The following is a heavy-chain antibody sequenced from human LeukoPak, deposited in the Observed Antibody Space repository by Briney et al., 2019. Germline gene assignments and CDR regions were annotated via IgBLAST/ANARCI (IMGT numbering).Heavy chain of an antibody. D-gene: IGHD6-13*01. V-gene: IGHV3-11*01. CDR2: ISSSGNTI. J-gene: IGHJ6*02. CDR3: ARITADGYSMDV. Sequence: GGSLRLSCAASEFTFTDYYMTWIRQAPGKGLEWVSYISSSGNTIYYADSVKGRFTISRDNAKNSLYLQMNSLRAEDTAVYYCARITADGYSMDVWGQGTTVTVSS. CDR1: EFTFTDYY.